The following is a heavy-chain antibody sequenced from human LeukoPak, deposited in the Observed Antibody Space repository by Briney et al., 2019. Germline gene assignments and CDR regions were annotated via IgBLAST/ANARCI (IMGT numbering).Heavy chain of an antibody. J-gene: IGHJ6*04. Sequence: GGSLRLSCAASGFTFSDYYMSWIRQAPGKGLEWVSYISSSSSYTNYADSVKGRFTISRDNAKNSLYLQMNSLRAEDTAVYYCAREEIRIAGAGNPWTVYYYGMDVWGKGTTVTVSS. CDR2: ISSSSSYT. V-gene: IGHV3-11*06. D-gene: IGHD6-13*01. CDR3: AREEIRIAGAGNPWTVYYYGMDV. CDR1: GFTFSDYY.